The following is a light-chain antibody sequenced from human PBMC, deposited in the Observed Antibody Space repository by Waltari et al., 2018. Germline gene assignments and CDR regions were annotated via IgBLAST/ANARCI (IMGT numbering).Light chain of an antibody. J-gene: IGLJ3*02. Sequence: QSVLTQPPSVSAAPGQKVSISCSGRTSNAGNNFVSWYQQRPGTAPKLLIYDNYKRPSGIPDRFSGSKSGTSATLVITGLQTADEADYYCATWDNSLSAWVFGGGTQVTVL. CDR2: DNY. CDR3: ATWDNSLSAWV. V-gene: IGLV1-51*01. CDR1: TSNAGNNF.